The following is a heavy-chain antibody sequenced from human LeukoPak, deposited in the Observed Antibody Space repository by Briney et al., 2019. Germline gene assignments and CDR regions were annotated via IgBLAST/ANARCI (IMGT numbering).Heavy chain of an antibody. D-gene: IGHD5-12*01. Sequence: SETLSLTCTVSGGSISSGDYYWSWIRQPPGKGLEWIGYIYYSGSTNYNPSLKGRVTISVDTSKNQFSLKLSSVTAADTAVYYCAGSVYKGAWLRWVDYWGQGTLVTASS. CDR1: GGSISSGDYY. V-gene: IGHV4-61*08. CDR3: AGSVYKGAWLRWVDY. CDR2: IYYSGST. J-gene: IGHJ4*02.